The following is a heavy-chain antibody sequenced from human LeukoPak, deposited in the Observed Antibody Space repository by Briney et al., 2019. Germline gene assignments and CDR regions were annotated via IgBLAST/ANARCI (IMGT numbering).Heavy chain of an antibody. CDR2: IYYSGST. CDR3: AREQYSYGYIDY. CDR1: GGSISSGGYY. J-gene: IGHJ4*02. V-gene: IGHV4-31*03. D-gene: IGHD5-18*01. Sequence: SQTLSLTCTVSGGSISSGGYYWSWIRQHPGKGLEWIGYIYYSGSTYYNPSLKSRVTISVDTSKNQFSLKLSSVTAADTAVYYCAREQYSYGYIDYWGQGTLVTVSS.